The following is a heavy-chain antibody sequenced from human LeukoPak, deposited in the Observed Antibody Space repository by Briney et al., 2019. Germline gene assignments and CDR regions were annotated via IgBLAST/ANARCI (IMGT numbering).Heavy chain of an antibody. Sequence: GGSLRLSCTASGFTFGDYAMSWVRQAPGKGLEWVGFIRSKAYGGTTEYAASVKGRFTISRDDSKSIAYLQMNSLKTEDTAVYYCTRGYENGYYLYYYYGMDVWGQGTTVTVSS. J-gene: IGHJ6*02. D-gene: IGHD3-3*01. CDR3: TRGYENGYYLYYYYGMDV. CDR2: IRSKAYGGTT. CDR1: GFTFGDYA. V-gene: IGHV3-49*04.